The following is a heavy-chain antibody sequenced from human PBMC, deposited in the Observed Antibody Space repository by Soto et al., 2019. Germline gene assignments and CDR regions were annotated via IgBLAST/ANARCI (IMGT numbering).Heavy chain of an antibody. V-gene: IGHV4-34*01. CDR1: GGSFSGYY. CDR2: INHSGST. CDR3: ARRTGYYDFWSGYYVFDY. D-gene: IGHD3-3*01. J-gene: IGHJ4*02. Sequence: QVQLQQWGAGLLKPSETLSLTCAVYGGSFSGYYWSWIRQPPGKGLEWIGEINHSGSTHYNPSLKSRVTISVDTSKNQFSLKLSSVTAADTAVYYCARRTGYYDFWSGYYVFDYWGQGTLVTVSS.